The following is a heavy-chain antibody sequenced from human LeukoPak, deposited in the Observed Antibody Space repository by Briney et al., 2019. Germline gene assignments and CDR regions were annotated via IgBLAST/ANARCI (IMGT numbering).Heavy chain of an antibody. J-gene: IGHJ4*02. CDR1: GFTFSSYA. V-gene: IGHV3-23*01. CDR3: AKDDYGDYSPFDY. CDR2: ISGSGGST. Sequence: SGGSLRLSCAAPGFTFSSYAMSWVRQAPGKGLEWVSAISGSGGSTYYADSVKGRFTISRDNSKNTLYLQMNSLRAEDTAVYYCAKDDYGDYSPFDYWGQGTLVTVSS. D-gene: IGHD4-17*01.